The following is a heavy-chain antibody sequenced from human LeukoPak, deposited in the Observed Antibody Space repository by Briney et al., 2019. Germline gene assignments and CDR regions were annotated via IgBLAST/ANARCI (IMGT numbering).Heavy chain of an antibody. J-gene: IGHJ4*02. D-gene: IGHD2-21*02. CDR1: GFTFSSYA. Sequence: QAGGSLRLSCAASGFTFSSYAMHWVRQAPGKGLEWVAVISYDGSNKYYADSVKGRFTISRDNSKNTLYPQMNSLRAEDTAVYYCARGRSVTAPFFDYWGQGTLVTVSS. CDR2: ISYDGSNK. CDR3: ARGRSVTAPFFDY. V-gene: IGHV3-30*04.